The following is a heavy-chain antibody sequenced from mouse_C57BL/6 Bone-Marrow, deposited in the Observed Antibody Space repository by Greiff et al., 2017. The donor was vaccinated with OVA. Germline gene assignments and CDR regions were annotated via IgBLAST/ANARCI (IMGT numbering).Heavy chain of an antibody. CDR1: GYTFTSYG. V-gene: IGHV1-81*01. J-gene: IGHJ2*01. CDR3: ARRRPYFDY. Sequence: QVQLQQSGAELARPGASVKLSCKASGYTFTSYGISWVKQRTGQGLEWIGEIYPRRGNTYYNEKFKGKATLTADKSSSTAYMELRSLTSEDSAVYFCARRRPYFDYWGQGTTLTVSS. CDR2: IYPRRGNT.